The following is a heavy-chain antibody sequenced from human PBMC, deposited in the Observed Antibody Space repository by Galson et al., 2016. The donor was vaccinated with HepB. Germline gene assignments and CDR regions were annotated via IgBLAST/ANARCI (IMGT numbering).Heavy chain of an antibody. D-gene: IGHD1-26*01. CDR1: GFTFTSYG. Sequence: SLRLSCAASGFTFTSYGMHWVRQAPGKGLEWVAAITYDGSNKYYADTVKGRFTISRDNSMNTLYLQMNSLRAEDTAVYYCARAAHSGSYCFDYWGQGTLVTVSS. V-gene: IGHV3-30*03. J-gene: IGHJ4*02. CDR2: ITYDGSNK. CDR3: ARAAHSGSYCFDY.